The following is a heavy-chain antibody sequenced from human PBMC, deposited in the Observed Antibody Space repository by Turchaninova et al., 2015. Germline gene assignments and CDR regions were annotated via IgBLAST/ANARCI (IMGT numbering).Heavy chain of an antibody. Sequence: QVQLQESGPGLVKPSETLSLPCAVSGYSISSGYYWGWIRQPPGKGLEAIGRFYHSGITYYNPSLKSRVTISIDTSKNQFSLKLSSVTAADTAVYYCVRGVDWYFDLWGRGTLVTVSS. CDR3: VRGVDWYFDL. CDR2: FYHSGIT. CDR1: GYSISSGYY. J-gene: IGHJ2*01. V-gene: IGHV4-38-2*01.